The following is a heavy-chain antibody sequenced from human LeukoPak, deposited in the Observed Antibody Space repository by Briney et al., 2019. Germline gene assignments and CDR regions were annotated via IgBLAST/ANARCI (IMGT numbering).Heavy chain of an antibody. CDR1: GDSITGYS. D-gene: IGHD1-26*01. CDR2: IYYNGDT. CDR3: ARDLGWFDY. J-gene: IGHJ4*02. V-gene: IGHV4-59*01. Sequence: SSETLSLTCSVSGDSITGYSWSWIRQTPGKGLEWIGYIYYNGDTHYNPSLNSRLSMSVDTPKKQFSLNLRSVTAADTAVYYCARDLGWFDYWGQGTLVTVSS.